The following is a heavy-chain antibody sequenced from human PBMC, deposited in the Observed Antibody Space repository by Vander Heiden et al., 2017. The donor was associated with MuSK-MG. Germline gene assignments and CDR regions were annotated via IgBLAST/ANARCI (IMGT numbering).Heavy chain of an antibody. V-gene: IGHV3-23*01. CDR3: VKGLGYCSSASCYEDY. Sequence: LWDPGGGLRRRGGSLRSPCAPPGFTVSSYAMNWVRQAQGKGLEWVAVFVGSGGGIYYADSVKGRFIVSRDNSKNTLSLQMSSLRAEDTAVYFCVKGLGYCSSASCYEDYWGQGTLVTVSS. J-gene: IGHJ4*02. D-gene: IGHD2-2*01. CDR2: FVGSGGGI. CDR1: GFTVSSYA.